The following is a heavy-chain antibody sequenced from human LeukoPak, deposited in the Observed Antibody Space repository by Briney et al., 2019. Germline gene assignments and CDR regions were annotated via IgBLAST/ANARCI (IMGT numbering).Heavy chain of an antibody. CDR3: ARYYCSGGTCYHFDY. CDR1: GGPISSYY. V-gene: IGHV4-59*01. J-gene: IGHJ4*02. D-gene: IGHD2-15*01. Sequence: SETLSLTCTVSGGPISSYYWSWIRQPPGKGLEWIGYIYSSGSTNYNPSLKSRVTISVDTSKSQLSLKLSSVTAADTAVYYCARYYCSGGTCYHFDYWGQGTLVTVSS. CDR2: IYSSGST.